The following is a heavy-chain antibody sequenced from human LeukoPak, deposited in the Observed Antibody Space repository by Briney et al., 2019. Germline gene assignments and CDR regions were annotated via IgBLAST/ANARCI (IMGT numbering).Heavy chain of an antibody. J-gene: IGHJ4*02. CDR2: IGPTGTDR. Sequence: GGSLRLSCAASGFTFSSCGINRVRQAPGKGLEWVSSIGPTGTDRYYADSVRGRFNISRDNAKNSMYLQMDSLRDEDTAVYYCATETIGRHYDYWGQGTLLTVSS. D-gene: IGHD1-14*01. V-gene: IGHV3-21*01. CDR1: GFTFSSCG. CDR3: ATETIGRHYDY.